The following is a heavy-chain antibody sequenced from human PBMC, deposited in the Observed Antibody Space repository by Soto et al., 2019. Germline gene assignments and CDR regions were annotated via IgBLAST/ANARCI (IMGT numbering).Heavy chain of an antibody. D-gene: IGHD4-4*01. CDR3: ARQYDYTLEYGMDV. CDR2: IYPGDSDT. Sequence: GESLKISCKGSGYSFTTSWIGWVRQVPGKGLEWMGIIYPGDSDTRYSPSFQGQVTISADKSTSTAYLQWSSLKASDTAMYYCARQYDYTLEYGMDVWGQGTTVTVSS. CDR1: GYSFTTSW. V-gene: IGHV5-51*01. J-gene: IGHJ6*02.